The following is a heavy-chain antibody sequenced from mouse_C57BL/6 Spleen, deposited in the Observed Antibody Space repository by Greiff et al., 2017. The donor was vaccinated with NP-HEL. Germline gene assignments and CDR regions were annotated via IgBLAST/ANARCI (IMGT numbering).Heavy chain of an antibody. CDR2: IYPGSGST. J-gene: IGHJ1*03. V-gene: IGHV1-55*01. Sequence: VQLQQSGAELVKPGASVKMSCKASGYTFTSYWITWVKQRPGQGLEWIGDIYPGSGSTNYNEKFKSKATLTVDTSSSTAYMQLSSLTSEDSAVYYCARPYDGYYVYFDVWGTGTTVTVSS. CDR1: GYTFTSYW. CDR3: ARPYDGYYVYFDV. D-gene: IGHD2-3*01.